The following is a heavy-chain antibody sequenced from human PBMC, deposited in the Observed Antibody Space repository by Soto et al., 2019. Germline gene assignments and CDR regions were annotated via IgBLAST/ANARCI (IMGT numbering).Heavy chain of an antibody. CDR2: ISAYNGNT. Sequence: ASVKVSCKASGYTFTSYGISWVRQAPGQGLEWMGWISAYNGNTNYAQKLQGRVTMTTDTSTSTAYMELRSLRSDDTAVYYCARVPLDYRKRNWFDPWGQGTLVTVSS. CDR1: GYTFTSYG. CDR3: ARVPLDYRKRNWFDP. D-gene: IGHD4-4*01. J-gene: IGHJ5*02. V-gene: IGHV1-18*01.